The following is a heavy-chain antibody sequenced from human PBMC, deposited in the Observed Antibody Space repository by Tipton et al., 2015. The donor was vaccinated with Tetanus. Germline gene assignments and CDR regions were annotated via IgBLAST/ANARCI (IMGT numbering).Heavy chain of an antibody. CDR1: GGSISTYY. Sequence: TLSLTCTVSGGSISTYYWSWIRQPPGKGLECIGYIYYSGNTNYNPSLKSRVTISVDTSKNQFSLKLSSVTAADTAVYYCARGTGDYWGQGTLVTVSS. J-gene: IGHJ4*02. V-gene: IGHV4-59*01. CDR3: ARGTGDY. CDR2: IYYSGNT. D-gene: IGHD1-14*01.